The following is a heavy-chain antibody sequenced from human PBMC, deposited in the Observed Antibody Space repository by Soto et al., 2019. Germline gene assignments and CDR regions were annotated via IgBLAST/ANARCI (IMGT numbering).Heavy chain of an antibody. CDR2: IIPILGIA. D-gene: IGHD5-12*01. Sequence: QVQLVQSGAEVKKPGSSVKVSCKASGGTFSSYTISWVRQAPGQGLEWMGRIIPILGIANYAQKFQGRVTITADKSTSTAYMELSSLRSEHTAVNYCARDGRRDGYNFHYYGMDAWGQGTTVAVSS. CDR1: GGTFSSYT. V-gene: IGHV1-69*08. J-gene: IGHJ6*02. CDR3: ARDGRRDGYNFHYYGMDA.